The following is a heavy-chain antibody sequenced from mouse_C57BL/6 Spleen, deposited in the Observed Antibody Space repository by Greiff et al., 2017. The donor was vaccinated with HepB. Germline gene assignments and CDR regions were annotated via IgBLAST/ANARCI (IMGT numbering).Heavy chain of an antibody. Sequence: EVKLVESGGGLVKPGGSLKLSCAASGFTFSDYGMHWVRQAPEKGLEWVAYISSGSSTIYYADTVKGRFTISRDNAKNTLFLQMTSLRSEDTAMYYCASTDGYSAWFAYWGQGTLVTVSA. CDR3: ASTDGYSAWFAY. CDR1: GFTFSDYG. CDR2: ISSGSSTI. D-gene: IGHD2-3*01. J-gene: IGHJ3*01. V-gene: IGHV5-17*01.